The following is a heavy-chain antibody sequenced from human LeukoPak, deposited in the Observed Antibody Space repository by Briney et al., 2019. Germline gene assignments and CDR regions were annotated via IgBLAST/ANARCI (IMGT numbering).Heavy chain of an antibody. J-gene: IGHJ5*02. CDR2: INHSGST. V-gene: IGHV4-34*01. CDR1: GGSFRGYY. D-gene: IGHD6-13*01. CDR3: ARSPGIAAAGPRFDP. Sequence: SETLSLTCAVYGGSFRGYYWSWIRQPPGRGLEWIGEINHSGSTNYNPSLKSRVTLSVDTSKNQFSLKLSSVTAADTAVYYCARSPGIAAAGPRFDPWGQGTLVTVSS.